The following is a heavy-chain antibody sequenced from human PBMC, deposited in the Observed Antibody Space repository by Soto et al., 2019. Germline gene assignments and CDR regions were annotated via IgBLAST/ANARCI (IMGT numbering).Heavy chain of an antibody. CDR1: GYTFTSYG. Sequence: ASVKVSCKASGYTFTSYGISWVRQAPGQGLEWMGWISAYNGNTNYAQKLQGRVTMTTDTSTRTAYMELRSLRSDDTAVYYCARDPGINYSSSWYPVGYYYYGMDVWGQGTTVTVSS. V-gene: IGHV1-18*01. J-gene: IGHJ6*02. CDR2: ISAYNGNT. D-gene: IGHD6-13*01. CDR3: ARDPGINYSSSWYPVGYYYYGMDV.